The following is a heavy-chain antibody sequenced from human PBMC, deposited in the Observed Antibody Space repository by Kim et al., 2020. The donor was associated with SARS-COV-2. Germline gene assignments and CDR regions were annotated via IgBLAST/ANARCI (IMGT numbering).Heavy chain of an antibody. CDR3: ARVITKIAAAGNAVLY. CDR2: INPNSGGT. CDR1: GYTFTGYY. Sequence: ASVKVSCKASGYTFTGYYMHWVRQAPGQGLEWMGWINPNSGGTNYAQKFQGRVTMTRDTSISTAYMELSRLRSDDTAVYYCARVITKIAAAGNAVLYWGQGTLVTVSS. V-gene: IGHV1-2*02. J-gene: IGHJ4*02. D-gene: IGHD6-13*01.